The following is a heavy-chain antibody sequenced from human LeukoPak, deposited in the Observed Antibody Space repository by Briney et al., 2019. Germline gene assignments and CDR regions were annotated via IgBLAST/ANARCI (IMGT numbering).Heavy chain of an antibody. CDR3: ARGDSTLKWLDP. D-gene: IGHD6-13*01. CDR1: GGTFSNYA. V-gene: IGHV1-69*04. Sequence: SVKVSCKASGGTFSNYAFSWVRQTPGQGLEWMGRIIPILGTAIYAQRFQDRVTITADKSTNTAYMELSSLTFVDTAMYYCARGDSTLKWLDPWGQGTLVTVSS. CDR2: IIPILGTA. J-gene: IGHJ5*02.